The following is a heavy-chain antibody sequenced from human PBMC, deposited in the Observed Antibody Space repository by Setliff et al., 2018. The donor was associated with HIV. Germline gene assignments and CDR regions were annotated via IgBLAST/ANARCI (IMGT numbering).Heavy chain of an antibody. CDR1: GGSFSSGNYY. J-gene: IGHJ5*02. V-gene: IGHV4-39*01. CDR3: ARQSSNTWSWFDP. Sequence: SETLSLTCTVSGGSFSSGNYYWAWIRQPPGEGLEWIGGMSYSGTTYYNPSLKSRVTMSVDTSKNQFSLNLIFVTAADTAVYYCARQSSNTWSWFDPWGQGTLVTVPQ. D-gene: IGHD6-13*01. CDR2: MSYSGTT.